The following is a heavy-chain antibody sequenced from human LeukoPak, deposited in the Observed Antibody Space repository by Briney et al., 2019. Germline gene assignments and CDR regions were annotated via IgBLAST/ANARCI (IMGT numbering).Heavy chain of an antibody. V-gene: IGHV3-23*01. D-gene: IGHD2-15*01. CDR2: IIPSGHTT. CDR1: GFTFSSHG. J-gene: IGHJ4*02. CDR3: AKDRVVCSGGSCYPSFDY. Sequence: GGSLRLSCVASGFTFSSHGMNWVRQAPGKGLEWVSGIIPSGHTTYYADSVRGRFTISRDNSRNTLYLQMNSLRAEDTAVYYCAKDRVVCSGGSCYPSFDYWGQGTLVTVSS.